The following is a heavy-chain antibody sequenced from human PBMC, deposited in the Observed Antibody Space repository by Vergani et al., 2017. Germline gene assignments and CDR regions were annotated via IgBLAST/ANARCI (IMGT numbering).Heavy chain of an antibody. CDR1: GFSLSNARMG. D-gene: IGHD5-12*01. V-gene: IGHV2-26*01. J-gene: IGHJ6*03. CDR2: IFSNDEK. Sequence: QVTLKESGPVLVKPTETLTLTCTVSGFSLSNARMGVSWIRQPPGKALEWLAHIFSNDEKSYSTSLKSRLTISKDTSKSQVVLTMTNMDPVDTATYYCARLRGYSGYESPYYYYYMDVWGKGTTVTVSS. CDR3: ARLRGYSGYESPYYYYYMDV.